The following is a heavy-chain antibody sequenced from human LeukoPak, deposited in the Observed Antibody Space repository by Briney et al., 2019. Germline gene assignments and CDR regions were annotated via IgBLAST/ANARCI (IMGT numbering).Heavy chain of an antibody. Sequence: SETLSLTCTVSGGSISSSSYYWGWIRQPPGKGLEWIGSFYYSGSTYYNPSLKSRVTISVDPSKNQFSLKLSSVTAADTAVYYCARDSIVGATGYYSKDVWGKGTTVTVSS. V-gene: IGHV4-39*07. CDR1: GGSISSSSYY. D-gene: IGHD1-26*01. CDR2: FYYSGST. J-gene: IGHJ6*03. CDR3: ARDSIVGATGYYSKDV.